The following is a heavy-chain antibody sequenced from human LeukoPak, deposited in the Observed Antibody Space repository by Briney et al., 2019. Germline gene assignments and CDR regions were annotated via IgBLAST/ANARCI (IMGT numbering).Heavy chain of an antibody. CDR1: GYTFTGHY. J-gene: IGHJ4*02. CDR3: ARGGCRSDCIPFEN. D-gene: IGHD2-21*02. CDR2: IYPNSGGT. Sequence: ASVKVSCKASGYTFTGHYMHWVRQAPGQGLEWMGWIYPNSGGTSYAQKFQGRVTMTRDTSTSTAYMELTRLISDDTAVYYCARGGCRSDCIPFENWGQGTLVTVSS. V-gene: IGHV1-2*02.